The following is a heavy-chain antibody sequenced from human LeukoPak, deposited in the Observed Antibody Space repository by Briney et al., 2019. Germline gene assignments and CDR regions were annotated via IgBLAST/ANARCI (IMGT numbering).Heavy chain of an antibody. Sequence: GGSLRLSCAVSGLTVSNNYMSWVRQAPGKGLEWVSVIYSGGSTYYADSVKGRFTISRDNSKNTVYLQMNSLRDEDTAVYYCARNVGYWGEGTLVPSPQ. V-gene: IGHV3-53*01. CDR2: IYSGGST. CDR3: ARNVGY. D-gene: IGHD1-26*01. J-gene: IGHJ4*02. CDR1: GLTVSNNY.